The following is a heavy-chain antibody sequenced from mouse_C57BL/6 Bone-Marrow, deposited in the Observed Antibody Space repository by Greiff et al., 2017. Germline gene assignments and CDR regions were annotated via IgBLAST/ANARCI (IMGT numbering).Heavy chain of an antibody. Sequence: EVQLVESGGGLVQPKGSLKLSCAASGFTFNTYAMHWVRQAPGQGLEWVARIRRKSSNYATYYADSVKDRFTISRDDSQSMLYLQMNNLKTEDTAMYYCGRLRRYYYAMDYWGQGTSVTVSS. J-gene: IGHJ4*01. CDR3: GRLRRYYYAMDY. CDR2: IRRKSSNYAT. CDR1: GFTFNTYA. V-gene: IGHV10-3*01.